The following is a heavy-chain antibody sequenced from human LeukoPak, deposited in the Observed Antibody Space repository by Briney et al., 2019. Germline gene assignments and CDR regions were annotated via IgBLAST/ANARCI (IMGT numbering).Heavy chain of an antibody. J-gene: IGHJ5*02. CDR1: GGSISSYY. CDR2: IYYSGST. Sequence: SETLSLTCTVSGGSISSYYWSWIRQPPGKGLEWIGYIYYSGSTNCNPSLKSRVTISVDTSKNQFSLKLSSVTAADTAVYYCARVMGGFGELSAWFDPWGQGTLVTVSS. CDR3: ARVMGGFGELSAWFDP. D-gene: IGHD3-10*01. V-gene: IGHV4-59*08.